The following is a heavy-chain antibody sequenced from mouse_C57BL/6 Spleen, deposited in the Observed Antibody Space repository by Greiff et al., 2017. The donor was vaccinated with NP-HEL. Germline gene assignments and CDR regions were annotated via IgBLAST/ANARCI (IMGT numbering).Heavy chain of an antibody. CDR2: IDPSDSYT. Sequence: QVQLQQPGAELVKPGASVKLSCKASGYTFTSYWMQWVKQRPGQGLEWIGAIDPSDSYTNDNQKFKGKATLTVDTSSSTAYMQLSSLTSEDSAVYYCARYTAWFAYWGQGTLVTVSA. V-gene: IGHV1-50*01. CDR1: GYTFTSYW. J-gene: IGHJ3*01. CDR3: ARYTAWFAY.